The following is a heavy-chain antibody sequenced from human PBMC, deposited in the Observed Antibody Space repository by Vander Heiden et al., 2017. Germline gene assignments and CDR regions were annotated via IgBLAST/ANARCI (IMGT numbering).Heavy chain of an antibody. CDR3: AKARRPKGFDP. V-gene: IGHV4-59*01. CDR1: GDSISNYY. Sequence: QVQLQASGPGLAKPSETLSLICTVSGDSISNYYWNWIRQPPGKGLEWIGSIYYSGSTDYNPSLKSRVTISIDTSKSQFSLKVSSVTAADTAVYYCAKARRPKGFDPWGQGTLVTVSS. CDR2: IYYSGST. J-gene: IGHJ5*02.